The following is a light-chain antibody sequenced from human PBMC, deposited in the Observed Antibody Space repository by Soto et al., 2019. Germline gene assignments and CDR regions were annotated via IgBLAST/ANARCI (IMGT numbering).Light chain of an antibody. V-gene: IGKV1-33*01. CDR3: QHYDNFPVT. Sequence: DIQMTQSPSSLSASVGDRVTITCQASQDISNYLNWYRQRAGKAPQLLIYEAPNLQTGVSSRFSGTGSGTDFTFTISSLQPEDFATYYCQHYDNFPVTFGGGTKVEIK. CDR1: QDISNY. J-gene: IGKJ4*01. CDR2: EAP.